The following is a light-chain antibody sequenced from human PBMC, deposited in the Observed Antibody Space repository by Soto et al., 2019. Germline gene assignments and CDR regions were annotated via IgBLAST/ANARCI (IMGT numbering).Light chain of an antibody. CDR3: CSYAGSYTWV. CDR1: GSDVGGYDY. CDR2: DVN. J-gene: IGLJ3*02. V-gene: IGLV2-11*01. Sequence: QSALTQPRSVSGSPGQSVTISCTGTGSDVGGYDYVSWFQQHPGKAPKLMIFDVNKRPSGVPDRFSGSKSGNTASLTISGLQAEDEADYYCCSYAGSYTWVFGGGTKLTVL.